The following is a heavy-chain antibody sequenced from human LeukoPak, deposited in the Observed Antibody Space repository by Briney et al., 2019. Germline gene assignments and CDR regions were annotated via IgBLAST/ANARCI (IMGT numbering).Heavy chain of an antibody. CDR1: GYTFTSYD. J-gene: IGHJ6*03. CDR3: AREDTAMVTGYYYMDV. D-gene: IGHD5-18*01. V-gene: IGHV1-8*01. Sequence: ASVTVSCKASGYTFTSYDINWVRQATGQGLEWMGWMNPNSGNTGYAQKFQGRVTMTRNTSISTAYMELSSLRSEDTAVYYCAREDTAMVTGYYYMDVWGKGTTVTVSS. CDR2: MNPNSGNT.